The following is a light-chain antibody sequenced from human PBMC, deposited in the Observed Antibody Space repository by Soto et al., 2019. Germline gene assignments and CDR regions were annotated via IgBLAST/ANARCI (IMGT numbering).Light chain of an antibody. CDR2: AAS. CDR3: LHDYNYPRT. J-gene: IGKJ1*01. CDR1: QGIRSE. Sequence: AIQMTQSPSSLSASVGDRVIITCRASQGIRSELAWYQQKPWKAPDLLIYAASTLQPGVPYRFSGSGSGTDFTLTISNLQPEDFATYYCLHDYNYPRTFGQGTKVEIK. V-gene: IGKV1-6*01.